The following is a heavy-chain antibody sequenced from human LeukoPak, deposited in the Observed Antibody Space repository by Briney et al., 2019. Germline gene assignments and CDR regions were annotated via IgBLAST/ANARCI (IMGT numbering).Heavy chain of an antibody. CDR2: IYTGGST. CDR3: ARADGGWYYFDY. V-gene: IGHV4-61*02. CDR1: GGSISSGSYY. D-gene: IGHD6-19*01. Sequence: SETLSLTXTVSGGSISSGSYYWSWIRQPAGKGLEWIGRIYTGGSTNYNPSLKSRVTISVDTSKNQFSLKLSSVTAADTAVYYCARADGGWYYFDYWGQGTLVTVSS. J-gene: IGHJ4*02.